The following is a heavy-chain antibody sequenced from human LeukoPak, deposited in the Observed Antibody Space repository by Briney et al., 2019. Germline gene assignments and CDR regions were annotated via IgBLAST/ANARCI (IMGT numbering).Heavy chain of an antibody. J-gene: IGHJ4*02. CDR2: IDYSGST. CDR1: GGSVSSTTYY. Sequence: SETLSLTCTVSGGSVSSTTYYWSWSRQPPGKGLEWIASIDYSGSTYYNPSLKSRVTISVDTSENQFSLKLSSVTAADTAVYYCARYVVYGSGKYYFDYWGQGTLVTVSS. CDR3: ARYVVYGSGKYYFDY. D-gene: IGHD3-10*01. V-gene: IGHV4-39*01.